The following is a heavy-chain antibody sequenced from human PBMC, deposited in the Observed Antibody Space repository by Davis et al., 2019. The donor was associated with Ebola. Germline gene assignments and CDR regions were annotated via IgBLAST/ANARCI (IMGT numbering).Heavy chain of an antibody. V-gene: IGHV1-69*13. CDR1: GGTFSSYA. J-gene: IGHJ3*02. D-gene: IGHD1-1*01. CDR3: ARGHSWNGERLYAFDI. Sequence: SVKVSCKASGGTFSSYAISWVRQAPGQGLEWMGGIIPIFGTANYAQKFQGRVTITADESTSTAYMELSSLRSEDTAVYYCARGHSWNGERLYAFDIWGQGTKVTVSS. CDR2: IIPIFGTA.